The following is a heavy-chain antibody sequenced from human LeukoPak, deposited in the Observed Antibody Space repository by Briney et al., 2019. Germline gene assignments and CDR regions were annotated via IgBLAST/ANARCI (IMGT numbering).Heavy chain of an antibody. CDR3: ARVPDDGDYSGWYFDL. V-gene: IGHV4-59*01. Sequence: PSETLSLTCTVSGGSISRFYWSWIRQPPGKGLEWIGHIYYTGTTYHNPSLKSRVTISVDTSRNQFSLSPSSVTAADTAVYYCARVPDDGDYSGWYFDLWGRGTLVTVSS. D-gene: IGHD4-17*01. CDR1: GGSISRFY. J-gene: IGHJ2*01. CDR2: IYYTGTT.